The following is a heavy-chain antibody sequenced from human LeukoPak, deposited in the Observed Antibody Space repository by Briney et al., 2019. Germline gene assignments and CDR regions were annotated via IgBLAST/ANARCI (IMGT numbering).Heavy chain of an antibody. Sequence: GGSLRLSCAASGFTFTTYSMNWVRQAPGKGLEWVSSISSSSSYIYYADSVKGRFIISRDNAKNSLYLQMNSLIAEDTAVYYCARLITGPYYFDYRGQRTLVTASS. CDR2: ISSSSSYI. V-gene: IGHV3-21*01. J-gene: IGHJ4*02. CDR1: GFTFTTYS. CDR3: ARLITGPYYFDY. D-gene: IGHD5-24*01.